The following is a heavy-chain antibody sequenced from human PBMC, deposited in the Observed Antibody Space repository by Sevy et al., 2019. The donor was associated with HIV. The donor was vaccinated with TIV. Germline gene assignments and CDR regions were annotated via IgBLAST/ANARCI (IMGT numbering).Heavy chain of an antibody. CDR1: GINFRNSI. D-gene: IGHD1-26*01. Sequence: GGSLRLSCSASGINFRNSIFHWVRQAPGKGLEWVALMSFDGSIQYFGDSEMGRLTISRDDSKNTFYLQVNSLRVEDTAVYYCAREGETSGDAGAFDIWGQGTMVTVSS. V-gene: IGHV3-30*04. CDR2: MSFDGSIQ. CDR3: AREGETSGDAGAFDI. J-gene: IGHJ3*02.